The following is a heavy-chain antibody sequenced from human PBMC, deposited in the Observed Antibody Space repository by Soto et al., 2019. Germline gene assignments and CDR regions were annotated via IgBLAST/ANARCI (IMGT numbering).Heavy chain of an antibody. J-gene: IGHJ4*02. CDR1: GGTFSSYA. Sequence: GASVKVSCKASGGTFSSYAISWVRQAPGQGLEWMGGIIPIFGTANYAQKFQGRVTITADESTSTAYMELSSLRSEDTAVYYCARSRAWEGDYFDYWGQGTLVTVSS. CDR3: ARSRAWEGDYFDY. V-gene: IGHV1-69*13. D-gene: IGHD1-26*01. CDR2: IIPIFGTA.